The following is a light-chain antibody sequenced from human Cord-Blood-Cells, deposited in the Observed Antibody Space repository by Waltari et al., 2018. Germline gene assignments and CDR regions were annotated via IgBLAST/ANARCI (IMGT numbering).Light chain of an antibody. CDR3: CSYAGSYTSYV. Sequence: QSALTQPRPVPGSPGPSVTISCTGSSSAVGGYNYVSCYQQHPGKAPKLMIYDVSKRPSGVPDRFSGSKSGNTASLTISGLQAEDEADYYCCSYAGSYTSYVFGTGTKVTVL. CDR1: SSAVGGYNY. V-gene: IGLV2-11*01. CDR2: DVS. J-gene: IGLJ1*01.